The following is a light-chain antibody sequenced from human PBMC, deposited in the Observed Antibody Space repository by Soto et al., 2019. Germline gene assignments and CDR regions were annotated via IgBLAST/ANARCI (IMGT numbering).Light chain of an antibody. V-gene: IGLV2-14*01. CDR1: SSDVGGYDY. CDR2: EVT. J-gene: IGLJ1*01. CDR3: SSYTKSSNYV. Sequence: QSVLTQPASVSGSPGQSITISCTGTSSDVGGYDYVSWYQQHPGKAPKFMIYEVTNRPSGVSHRFSGSKSGNTASLTISGLQAEDEADYYCSSYTKSSNYVFGNGTKVTV.